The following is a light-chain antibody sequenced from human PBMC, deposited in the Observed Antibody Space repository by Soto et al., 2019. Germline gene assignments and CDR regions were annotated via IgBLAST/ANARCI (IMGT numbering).Light chain of an antibody. Sequence: HPCSVSRSPGPSIRLTCPGTSSDVGGYNYVSWYQQHPGKAPKLMIYDVSNRPSGVSNRFSGSKSGNTASLTISGLQAEDEADYYCSSYTSSSTVFGTGTKVTVL. CDR1: SSDVGGYNY. CDR3: SSYTSSSTV. V-gene: IGLV2-14*01. CDR2: DVS. J-gene: IGLJ1*01.